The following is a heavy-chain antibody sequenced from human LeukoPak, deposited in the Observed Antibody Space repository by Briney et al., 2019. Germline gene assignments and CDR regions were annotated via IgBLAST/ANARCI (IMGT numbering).Heavy chain of an antibody. D-gene: IGHD5-24*01. CDR3: ARGGTDFSDGYNETPSDF. V-gene: IGHV3-48*03. CDR1: GFTFSSYE. CDR2: ISSSGTTI. J-gene: IGHJ4*02. Sequence: PGGSLRLSCAASGFTFSSYEMNWVRQAPGKGLEWVSYISSSGTTIFYADSVKGRFTISRDNAKNSLYLQLNSLRAEDTAVYYCARGGTDFSDGYNETPSDFCGQGSLVIVSS.